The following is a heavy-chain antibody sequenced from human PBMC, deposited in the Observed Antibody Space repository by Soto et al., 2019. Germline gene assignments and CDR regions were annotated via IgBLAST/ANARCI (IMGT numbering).Heavy chain of an antibody. V-gene: IGHV1-46*01. CDR3: ARGAHNIVTGYYSPTYYVDY. D-gene: IGHD3-9*01. CDR2: LNPKDDIV. Sequence: QVQLVQSGAEVKKPGASVTVSCKTSGYTFSSHNMHWVRQAPGQGLEWMGILNPKDDIVDYGQRFQDRVTMTRDTSTSTVYMELSSLTSEDTAVYFCARGAHNIVTGYYSPTYYVDYWGQGTLVTVSS. CDR1: GYTFSSHN. J-gene: IGHJ4*02.